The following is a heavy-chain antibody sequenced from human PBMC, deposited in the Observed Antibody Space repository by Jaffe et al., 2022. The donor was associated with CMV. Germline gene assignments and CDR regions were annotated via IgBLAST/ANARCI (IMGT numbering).Heavy chain of an antibody. CDR1: GFTFSDYY. D-gene: IGHD2-21*02. CDR3: ARDSYCGGDCRREGSRAFDI. J-gene: IGHJ3*02. Sequence: QVQLVESGGGLVKPGGSLRLSCAASGFTFSDYYMSWIRQAPGKGLEWVSYISSSSSYTNYADSVKGRFTISRDNAKNSLYLQMNSLRAEDTAVYYCARDSYCGGDCRREGSRAFDIWGQGTMVTVSS. CDR2: ISSSSSYT. V-gene: IGHV3-11*06.